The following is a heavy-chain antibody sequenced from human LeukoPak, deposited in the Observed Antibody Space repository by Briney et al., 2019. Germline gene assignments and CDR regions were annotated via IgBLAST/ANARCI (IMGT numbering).Heavy chain of an antibody. V-gene: IGHV4-59*01. CDR3: ARTRSYGEYADY. CDR2: VYSGGST. J-gene: IGHJ4*02. CDR1: GDSIRNSY. D-gene: IGHD4-17*01. Sequence: SETLCLTCTVPGDSIRNSYWSWIRLPLRGGLECVGFVYSGGSTSYSPSLKRRVPISVDTSKGQFSLRLNSVTAADTAVYYCARTRSYGEYADYWGQGTLVAVSS.